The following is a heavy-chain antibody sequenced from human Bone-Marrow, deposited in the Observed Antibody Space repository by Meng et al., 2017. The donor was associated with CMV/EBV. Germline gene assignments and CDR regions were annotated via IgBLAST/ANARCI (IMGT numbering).Heavy chain of an antibody. CDR3: ATAPYGDSPLVD. Sequence: GESLKISCVASGFTFSSYWMNWVRQAPGKGLDWLANIKQDGSEKYYLDSVKGRFTISRDNVKNSLYLQMNSLRAEDTAVYYCATAPYGDSPLVDWGQGTLVTVSS. V-gene: IGHV3-7*01. CDR1: GFTFSSYW. D-gene: IGHD4-17*01. CDR2: IKQDGSEK. J-gene: IGHJ4*02.